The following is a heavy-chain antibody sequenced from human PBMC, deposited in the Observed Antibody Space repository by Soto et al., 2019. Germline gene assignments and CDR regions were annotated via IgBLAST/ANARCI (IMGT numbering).Heavy chain of an antibody. J-gene: IGHJ4*02. Sequence: SETLSLTCTVSGGSISSSSYYWGWIRQPPGKGLEWIASIYYGVSTSHNPSLKSRVTISVDASKNQFSLNLTSVTDAYTAVYYCALGRGYHWNDYYFECWGQGILVTVSS. CDR1: GGSISSSSYY. D-gene: IGHD1-20*01. CDR2: IYYGVST. CDR3: ALGRGYHWNDYYFEC. V-gene: IGHV4-39*01.